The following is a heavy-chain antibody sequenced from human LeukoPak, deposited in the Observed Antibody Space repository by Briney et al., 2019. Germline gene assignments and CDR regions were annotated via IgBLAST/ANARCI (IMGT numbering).Heavy chain of an antibody. CDR1: GFTFSSYG. CDR2: IWYGGSNK. J-gene: IGHJ3*02. CDR3: ARDQESSGYTFDAFDI. D-gene: IGHD3-22*01. Sequence: PGRSLRLSCAASGFTFSSYGMHWVRQAPGKGLEWVAVIWYGGSNKYYADSVKGRFTISRDNSKNTLYLQMNSLRAEDTAVYYCARDQESSGYTFDAFDIWGQGTMVTVSS. V-gene: IGHV3-33*01.